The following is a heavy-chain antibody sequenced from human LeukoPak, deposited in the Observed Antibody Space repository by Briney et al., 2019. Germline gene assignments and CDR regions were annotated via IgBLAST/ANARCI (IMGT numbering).Heavy chain of an antibody. CDR3: ARSGYSYGYEYYFDY. CDR2: IYYSGST. D-gene: IGHD5-18*01. J-gene: IGHJ4*02. Sequence: SETLSLTCTVSGGSISSYYWSWIRQPPGKGLEWIGYIYYSGSTNYNPSLKSRVTISVDTSKNQFSPKLSSVTAADTAVYYCARSGYSYGYEYYFDYWGQGTLVTVSS. V-gene: IGHV4-59*01. CDR1: GGSISSYY.